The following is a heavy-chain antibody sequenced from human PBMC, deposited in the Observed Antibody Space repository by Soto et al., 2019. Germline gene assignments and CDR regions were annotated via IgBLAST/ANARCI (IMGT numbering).Heavy chain of an antibody. CDR2: ISSSSIYI. Sequence: GGSLRLSCAASGFTFSSYSMNWVRQAPGKGLEWVSSISSSSIYIYYADSVKGRFTISRDNAKNSLYLQMNSLRAEDTAVYYCARDAAGSYYFDYWGQGTLVTVSS. J-gene: IGHJ4*02. D-gene: IGHD1-26*01. CDR1: GFTFSSYS. CDR3: ARDAAGSYYFDY. V-gene: IGHV3-21*01.